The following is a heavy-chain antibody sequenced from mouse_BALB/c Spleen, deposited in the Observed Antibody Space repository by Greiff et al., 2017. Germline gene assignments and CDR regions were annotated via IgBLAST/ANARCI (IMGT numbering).Heavy chain of an antibody. J-gene: IGHJ1*01. CDR2: ISSGGSYT. Sequence: EVQGVESGGGLVKPGGSLKLSCAASGFTFSSYAMSWVRQSPEKRLEWVAEISSGGSYTYYPDTVTGRFTISRDNAKNTLYLEMSSLRSEDTAMYYCAREDYGGDWYFDVWGAGTTVTVSS. CDR1: GFTFSSYA. V-gene: IGHV5-9-4*01. CDR3: AREDYGGDWYFDV. D-gene: IGHD2-4*01.